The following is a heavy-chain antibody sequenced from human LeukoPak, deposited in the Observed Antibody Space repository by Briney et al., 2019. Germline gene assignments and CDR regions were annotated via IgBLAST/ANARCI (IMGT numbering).Heavy chain of an antibody. V-gene: IGHV7-4-1*02. J-gene: IGHJ4*02. CDR3: ARGGSWDDY. Sequence: GASVKVSCKASGYIFTSYAMNWVRQAPGQGLEWMGRINTNTGNPTYAQGFTGRFVFSLDTSVSTTFLQISSLKAEDTAVYYCARGGSWDDYWSQGTLVTVSS. CDR1: GYIFTSYA. CDR2: INTNTGNP. D-gene: IGHD6-13*01.